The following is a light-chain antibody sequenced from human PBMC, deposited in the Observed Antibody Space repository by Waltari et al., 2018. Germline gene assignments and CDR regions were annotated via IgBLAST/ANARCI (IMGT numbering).Light chain of an antibody. Sequence: EIVLTQSTGTLSMSAGKRATLSCRARQSVNSNYFAWYQQNPGQSPRLLIYAASNRAADSPDRFSGSGSGTDFTLTISRLEPEDFAVYYCQQYGSSPRTFGQGTKLDIK. CDR1: QSVNSNY. J-gene: IGKJ2*01. CDR2: AAS. V-gene: IGKV3-20*01. CDR3: QQYGSSPRT.